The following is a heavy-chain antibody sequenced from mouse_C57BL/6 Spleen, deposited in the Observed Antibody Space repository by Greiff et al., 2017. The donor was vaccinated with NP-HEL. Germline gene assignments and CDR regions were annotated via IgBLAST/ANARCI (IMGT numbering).Heavy chain of an antibody. V-gene: IGHV5-9-1*02. CDR2: ISSGGDYI. J-gene: IGHJ2*01. CDR3: TRDRQLLYYFDY. Sequence: DVMLVESGEGLVKPGGSLKLSCAASGFTFSSYAMSWVRQTPEKRLEWVAYISSGGDYIYYADTVKGRFTISRDNARNTLYLQMSSLKSEDTAMYYCTRDRQLLYYFDYWGQGTTLTVSS. D-gene: IGHD3-2*01. CDR1: GFTFSSYA.